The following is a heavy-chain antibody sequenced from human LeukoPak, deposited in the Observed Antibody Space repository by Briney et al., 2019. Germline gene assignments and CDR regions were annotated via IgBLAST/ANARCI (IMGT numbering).Heavy chain of an antibody. Sequence: SVKVSCKASGGTFSSYTISWVRQAPGQGLEWMGRIIPILGIANYAQTFQGRLTITGDKSTSTAYMELSRLRFEDTAVYYWAIVVVPANMDVWGKGTTVTVSS. V-gene: IGHV1-69*02. CDR3: AIVVVPANMDV. J-gene: IGHJ6*03. D-gene: IGHD2-2*01. CDR1: GGTFSSYT. CDR2: IIPILGIA.